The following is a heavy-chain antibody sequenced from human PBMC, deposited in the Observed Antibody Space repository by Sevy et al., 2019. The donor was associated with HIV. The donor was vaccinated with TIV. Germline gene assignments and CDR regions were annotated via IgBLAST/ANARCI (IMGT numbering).Heavy chain of an antibody. CDR1: KFTFSSHA. D-gene: IGHD1-26*01. CDR2: ISHDGINE. J-gene: IGHJ6*02. V-gene: IGHV3-30*04. CDR3: ANAYSGSYSHSYLYALDV. Sequence: GGSLRLSCAASKFTFSSHAMHWVRQAPGKGLEWVAVISHDGINEYYADSVKGRFTISRDNSKNTVYLEMNSLRNEDTAIYFCANAYSGSYSHSYLYALDVWGQGTTVTVSS.